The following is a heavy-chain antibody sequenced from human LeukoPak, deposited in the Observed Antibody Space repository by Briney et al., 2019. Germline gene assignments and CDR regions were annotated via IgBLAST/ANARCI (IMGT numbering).Heavy chain of an antibody. Sequence: SGGSLRLSCAASGFTFSSYAMSWVRQAPGKGLEWVSAISGSGGSTYYADSVKGRFTISRDNSKNTLYLQMNSLRAEDTAVYYCAKDQEDIVVVVAATFFDYWGQGTLVTVSS. D-gene: IGHD2-15*01. CDR3: AKDQEDIVVVVAATFFDY. CDR1: GFTFSSYA. V-gene: IGHV3-23*01. J-gene: IGHJ4*02. CDR2: ISGSGGST.